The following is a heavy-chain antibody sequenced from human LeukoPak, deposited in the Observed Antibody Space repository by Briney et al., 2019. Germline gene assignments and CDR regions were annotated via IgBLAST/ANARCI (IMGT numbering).Heavy chain of an antibody. J-gene: IGHJ3*02. CDR2: ISSSSDYI. CDR3: AREWSVLATSDAFDI. CDR1: GFSFTTYS. V-gene: IGHV3-21*06. Sequence: TGGSLRLSCAASGFSFTTYSMSWVRQAPGKGLEWVSYISSSSDYIYYADSVKGRFTISRDNAENSLFLRMNSLRAEDTAVYYCAREWSVLATSDAFDIWGQGTMVTVSS. D-gene: IGHD2-8*02.